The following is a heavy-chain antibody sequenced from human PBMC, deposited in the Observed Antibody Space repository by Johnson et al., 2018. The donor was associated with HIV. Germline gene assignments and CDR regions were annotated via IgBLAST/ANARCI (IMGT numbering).Heavy chain of an antibody. CDR3: AQDATLQDGTGAFDI. J-gene: IGHJ3*02. D-gene: IGHD1-1*01. V-gene: IGHV3-33*06. CDR1: GFTFSTYG. CDR2: MWYDGSNK. Sequence: QVQLVESGGGVVQPGRSLRLSCAASGFTFSTYGMHWVRQAPGKGLEWVAVMWYDGSNKYYADSVKGRFTISRDNSKNKLYLQMNSLRAEDTAVYYCAQDATLQDGTGAFDIWGQGTMVTVSS.